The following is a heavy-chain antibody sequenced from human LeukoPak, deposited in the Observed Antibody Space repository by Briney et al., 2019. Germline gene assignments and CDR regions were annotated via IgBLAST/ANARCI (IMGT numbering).Heavy chain of an antibody. D-gene: IGHD2-2*01. J-gene: IGHJ4*02. CDR3: ARGPAYQLPETYYFDY. Sequence: ASVKVSCKASGYTFTGYYMHWVRQAPGQGLEWMGWINPNSGGTNYAQKFQGRVTMTRDTSISTAYMELSRLRSDDTAVYHCARGPAYQLPETYYFDYWGQGTLVTVSS. CDR1: GYTFTGYY. CDR2: INPNSGGT. V-gene: IGHV1-2*02.